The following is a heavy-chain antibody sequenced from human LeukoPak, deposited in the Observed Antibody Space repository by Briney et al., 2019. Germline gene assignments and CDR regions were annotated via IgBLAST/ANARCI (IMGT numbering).Heavy chain of an antibody. CDR2: IYYSGST. CDR1: GVSISSYY. V-gene: IGHV4-59*01. Sequence: SETLSLTCTVSGVSISSYYWSWIRQPPGKGLEWIGYIYYSGSTNYNPSLKSRVTISVDTSKNQFSLKLSSVTAADTAVYYCASAYSGYAEFDYWGQGTLVTVSS. D-gene: IGHD5-12*01. CDR3: ASAYSGYAEFDY. J-gene: IGHJ4*02.